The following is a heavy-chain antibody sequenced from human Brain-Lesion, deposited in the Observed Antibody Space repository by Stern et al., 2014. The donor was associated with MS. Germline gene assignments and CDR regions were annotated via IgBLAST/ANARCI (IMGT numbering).Heavy chain of an antibody. Sequence: QVTLRESGPALVTPTQTLTLTCTFSGFSLRTDGVGVGWVRQPPGQALESLALIYWDNDKRYSPSRRSRLTITKDTSRNQVVLTMTNMDPVDTATYYCAHRRPHYASWDNGDFDYWGQGALVTVSS. V-gene: IGHV2-5*02. D-gene: IGHD3-3*01. CDR3: AHRRPHYASWDNGDFDY. CDR1: GFSLRTDGVG. J-gene: IGHJ4*02. CDR2: IYWDNDK.